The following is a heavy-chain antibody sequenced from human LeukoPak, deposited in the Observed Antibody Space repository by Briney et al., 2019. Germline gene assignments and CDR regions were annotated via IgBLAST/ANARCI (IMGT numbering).Heavy chain of an antibody. V-gene: IGHV3-21*01. J-gene: IGHJ4*02. Sequence: GGSLRLSCAASGFTFSSYSMNWVRQAPGKGLEWASSISSSSSYIYYADSVKGRFTISRDNAKNSLYLQMNSLRAEDTAVYYCARDKGGYEPIDYWGQGTLVTVSS. CDR1: GFTFSSYS. CDR2: ISSSSSYI. D-gene: IGHD5-12*01. CDR3: ARDKGGYEPIDY.